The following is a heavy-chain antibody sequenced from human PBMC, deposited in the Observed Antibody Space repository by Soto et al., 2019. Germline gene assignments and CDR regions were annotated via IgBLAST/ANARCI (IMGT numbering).Heavy chain of an antibody. CDR2: INHSGST. CDR1: GGSFSGYY. D-gene: IGHD2-2*02. V-gene: IGHV4-34*01. Sequence: QVQLQQWGAGLLKPSETLSLTCAVYGGSFSGYYWSWIRQPPGKGLEWIGEINHSGSTNYNPSLKSRVTISVDTSKNRFSLKLTSVTAAATAVYYCARGGRVVPVAIRAYYCFYGLDVWGQGTTVTVSS. J-gene: IGHJ6*01. CDR3: ARGGRVVPVAIRAYYCFYGLDV.